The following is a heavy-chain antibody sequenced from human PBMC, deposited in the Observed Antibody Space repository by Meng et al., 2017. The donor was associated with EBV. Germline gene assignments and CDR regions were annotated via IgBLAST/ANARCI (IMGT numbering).Heavy chain of an antibody. CDR2: LIPMTGVA. D-gene: IGHD3-10*01. J-gene: IGHJ4*02. Sequence: QVQLVQSGAEVKKXXXXXMXSCKTSGGTFRSDAISWVRQAPGPGLVWKGGLIPMTGVAHYAQKFQDRVSIIADEFTSTHYLELSSLRSEDTAIYFCASESGRGFTPDYWGQGTLVTVSS. CDR1: GGTFRSDA. V-gene: IGHV1-69*01. CDR3: ASESGRGFTPDY.